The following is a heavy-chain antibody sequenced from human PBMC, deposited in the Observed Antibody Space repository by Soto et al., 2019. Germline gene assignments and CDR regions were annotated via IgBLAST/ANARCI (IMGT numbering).Heavy chain of an antibody. J-gene: IGHJ4*02. V-gene: IGHV4-4*07. D-gene: IGHD1-26*01. CDR1: GASLLSSY. Sequence: VQLQESGPGLVKPSETLSLSCDVSGASLLSSYWSWVRQPAGKGLEWIGHIFSSGRTSYNPSLKSRVTMSIDTPKNKFSLNLKSVTAADTAVYYCAKGWDVKYFDHWGQGARVTVSS. CDR3: AKGWDVKYFDH. CDR2: IFSSGRT.